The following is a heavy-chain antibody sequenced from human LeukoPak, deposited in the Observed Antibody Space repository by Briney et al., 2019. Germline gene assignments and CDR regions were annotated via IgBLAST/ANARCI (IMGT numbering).Heavy chain of an antibody. CDR3: ARGDTSGYYYRFFDY. J-gene: IGHJ4*02. V-gene: IGHV1-69*13. Sequence: ASVKVSCKASGGTFSSYAISWVRQAPGQGLEWMGGIIPIFGTANYAQKFQGRVTITADESTSTAYMELSSLRSEDTAVYYCARGDTSGYYYRFFDYWGQGTLVTVSS. CDR2: IIPIFGTA. D-gene: IGHD3-22*01. CDR1: GGTFSSYA.